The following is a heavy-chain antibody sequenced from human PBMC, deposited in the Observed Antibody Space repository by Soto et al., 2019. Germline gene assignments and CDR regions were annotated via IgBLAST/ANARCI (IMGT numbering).Heavy chain of an antibody. CDR1: GYTFTSYG. J-gene: IGHJ6*02. CDR3: ARDTYYYDSSGGSTYYYYGMDV. V-gene: IGHV1-18*01. Sequence: ASVKVSCKASGYTFTSYGISWLRQAPGQGLEWMGWISAYNGNTNYAQKLQGRVTMTTDTSTSTAYMELRSLRSDDTAVYYCARDTYYYDSSGGSTYYYYGMDVWGQGTTVTVSS. CDR2: ISAYNGNT. D-gene: IGHD3-22*01.